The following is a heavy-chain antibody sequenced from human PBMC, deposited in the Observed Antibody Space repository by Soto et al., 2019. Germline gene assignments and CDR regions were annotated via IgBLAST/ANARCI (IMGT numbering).Heavy chain of an antibody. CDR2: INHGGST. CDR3: ARGLRSSNSWYGVWDY. J-gene: IGHJ4*02. V-gene: IGHV4-34*01. CDR1: GGSFSGYY. Sequence: QVQLQQWGAGLLKPSETLSLTCAVYGGSFSGYYWSWIRQPPGKGLEWIGEINHGGSTNYNPSLKSRVIISEDTSTNRFSLKLRSVTAADTAVYYCARGLRSSNSWYGVWDYWGQGTLVTVSS. D-gene: IGHD6-13*01.